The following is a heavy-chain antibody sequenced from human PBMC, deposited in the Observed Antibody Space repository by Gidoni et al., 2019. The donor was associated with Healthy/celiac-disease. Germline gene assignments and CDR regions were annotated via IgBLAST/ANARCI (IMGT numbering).Heavy chain of an antibody. Sequence: QVQLQESGPGLVKPSETLSLTCTVSGGSISSYYWSWIRQPAGKGLEWIGRIYTSGSTNYNPSLKSRVTMSVDTSKNQFSLKLSSVTAADTAVYYCARSYYDFWSGYYAGDYFDYWGQGTLVTVSS. CDR1: GGSISSYY. J-gene: IGHJ4*02. V-gene: IGHV4-4*07. CDR2: IYTSGST. CDR3: ARSYYDFWSGYYAGDYFDY. D-gene: IGHD3-3*01.